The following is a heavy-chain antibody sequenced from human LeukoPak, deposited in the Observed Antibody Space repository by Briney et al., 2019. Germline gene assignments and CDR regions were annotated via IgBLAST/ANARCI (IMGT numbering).Heavy chain of an antibody. D-gene: IGHD3-10*01. J-gene: IGHJ4*02. Sequence: SETLSLTCAVYGVSFSGYYWSWIRQPPGKGLEWIGELNHSGSTNYNPHPKSRLTTSANTSKNHFSLKLSTVTAADTAVYYGARTGITMVRGVIIAHDYWGQGTLVTVSS. CDR3: ARTGITMVRGVIIAHDY. CDR2: LNHSGST. CDR1: GVSFSGYY. V-gene: IGHV4-34*01.